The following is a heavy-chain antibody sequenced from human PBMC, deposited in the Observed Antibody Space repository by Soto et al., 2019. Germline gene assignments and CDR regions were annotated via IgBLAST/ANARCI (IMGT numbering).Heavy chain of an antibody. CDR1: GGSISSSSYY. Sequence: SETLSLTCTVSGGSISSSSYYWGWIRQPPGKGLEWIGSIYYSGSTYYNPSLKSRVTISVDTSKNQFSLKLSSVTAADTAVYYCGRHYRPGGVGSDYYYYGMHVWGQGTTLTVFS. CDR3: GRHYRPGGVGSDYYYYGMHV. CDR2: IYYSGST. D-gene: IGHD1-26*01. V-gene: IGHV4-39*01. J-gene: IGHJ6*02.